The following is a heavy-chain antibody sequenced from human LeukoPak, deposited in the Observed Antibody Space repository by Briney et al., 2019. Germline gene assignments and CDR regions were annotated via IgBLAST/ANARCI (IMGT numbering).Heavy chain of an antibody. J-gene: IGHJ5*02. CDR1: GGSISSYY. Sequence: PSETLSLTCTVSGGSISSYYWSWIRQPPGKGLEWIGYIYYSGGTYYNPSLKSRVTISVDTSKNQFSLKLSSVTAADTAVYYCARTIFGVVIKSWFDPWGQGTLVTVSS. V-gene: IGHV4-59*08. CDR3: ARTIFGVVIKSWFDP. D-gene: IGHD3-3*01. CDR2: IYYSGGT.